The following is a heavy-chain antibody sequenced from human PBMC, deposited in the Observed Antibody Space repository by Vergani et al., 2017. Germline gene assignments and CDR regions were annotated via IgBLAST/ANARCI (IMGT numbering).Heavy chain of an antibody. Sequence: EVQLVESGGSVVRPGGSLRLSCAASGFTIDDYGMNWVRQVPGKGLEWVSGINWNGGRTGYSDSVKGRFTISRDNAKNSLYLQMNSLRVEDTALYYCARGITPAAIPNRFDPWGQGILVTVSS. CDR3: ARGITPAAIPNRFDP. D-gene: IGHD2-2*01. V-gene: IGHV3-20*04. J-gene: IGHJ5*02. CDR2: INWNGGRT. CDR1: GFTIDDYG.